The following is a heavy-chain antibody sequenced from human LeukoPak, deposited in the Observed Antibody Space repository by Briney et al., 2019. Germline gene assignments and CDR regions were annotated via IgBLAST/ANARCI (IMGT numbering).Heavy chain of an antibody. D-gene: IGHD3-3*01. CDR2: ITRSSTTT. CDR1: GFNFSIYS. V-gene: IGHV3-48*01. Sequence: GGSLRLSCAASGFNFSIYSMNWVRQAPGKGLEWVSYITRSSTTTYYADSVKGRFTISRDNSKNTLYLQMNSLRAEDTAVYYCAKSVKTPSWVYYDFWSGYYDYWGQGTLVTVSS. J-gene: IGHJ4*02. CDR3: AKSVKTPSWVYYDFWSGYYDY.